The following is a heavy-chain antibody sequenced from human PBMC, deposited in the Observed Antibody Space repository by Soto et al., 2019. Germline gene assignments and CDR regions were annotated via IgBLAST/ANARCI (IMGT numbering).Heavy chain of an antibody. CDR2: IFYRGST. D-gene: IGHD6-19*01. J-gene: IGHJ4*02. Sequence: QLQLQESGPGLVKPSETLSLTCTVSGGSISSSTYYWGWVRQPPGKGLEWIGIIFYRGSTYYNPSRKSRVTISVDTSNNQFSLKLSSVTAADTAVYYCAREFSSGWYGLDYWGQGTLVTVSS. CDR1: GGSISSSTYY. V-gene: IGHV4-39*01. CDR3: AREFSSGWYGLDY.